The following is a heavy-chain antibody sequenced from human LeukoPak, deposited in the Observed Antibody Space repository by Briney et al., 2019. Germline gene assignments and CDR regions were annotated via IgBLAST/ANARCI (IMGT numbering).Heavy chain of an antibody. Sequence: ASVKVSCKASGYTFAGYYMHWVRQAPGQGLEWMGRIIPIFGTANYAKKFQGRVTITPDESTSTAYMELSSLRSEDTAVYYCASSPGITGTTLDYWGQGTLVTVSS. CDR2: IIPIFGTA. J-gene: IGHJ4*02. D-gene: IGHD1-7*01. V-gene: IGHV1-69*13. CDR1: GYTFAGYY. CDR3: ASSPGITGTTLDY.